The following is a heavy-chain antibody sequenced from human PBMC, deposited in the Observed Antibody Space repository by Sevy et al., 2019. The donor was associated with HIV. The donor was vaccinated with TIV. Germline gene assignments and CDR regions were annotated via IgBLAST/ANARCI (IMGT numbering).Heavy chain of an antibody. V-gene: IGHV6-1*01. CDR1: GDSVSSYRAS. J-gene: IGHJ6*02. Sequence: SQTLSLTCAISGDSVSSYRASWNWIRQSPSRGLEWLGRTYYRSKWFNDYATSVKSRITINADTSKNQFSLQLNSVTPEDTAVYYCAERTNDVYYYGMDVWAQGTPVTVSS. CDR3: AERTNDVYYYGMDV. CDR2: TYYRSKWFN.